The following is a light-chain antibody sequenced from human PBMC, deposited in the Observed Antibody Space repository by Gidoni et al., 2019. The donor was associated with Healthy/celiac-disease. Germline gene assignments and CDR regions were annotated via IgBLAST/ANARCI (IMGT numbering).Light chain of an antibody. J-gene: IGLJ2*01. Sequence: SYELTQPPSVSVSPGQTASITCSGDKLGDKYACWYQQKPGQSPVLVIYPDSRRPSGIPERFSGSNSGNTATLTISGTQAIDDADYYCQSWDSGAVFFGGGTKLTVL. CDR3: QSWDSGAVF. CDR2: PDS. CDR1: KLGDKY. V-gene: IGLV3-1*01.